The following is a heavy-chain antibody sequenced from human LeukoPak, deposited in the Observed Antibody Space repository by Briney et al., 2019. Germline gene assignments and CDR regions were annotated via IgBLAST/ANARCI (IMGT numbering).Heavy chain of an antibody. CDR3: AKDYHYHSIGYYGVSVGDY. V-gene: IGHV3-23*01. CDR1: GFIFSSYG. CDR2: IIGSGGST. D-gene: IGHD3-22*01. Sequence: GGTLRLSCAASGFIFSSYGMSWVRQAPGKGLEWGSAIIGSGGSTYYADSVKGRFTISRDNSKNTLYLQMNSLRAEDTAVYYCAKDYHYHSIGYYGVSVGDYWGQGTLVTVSS. J-gene: IGHJ4*02.